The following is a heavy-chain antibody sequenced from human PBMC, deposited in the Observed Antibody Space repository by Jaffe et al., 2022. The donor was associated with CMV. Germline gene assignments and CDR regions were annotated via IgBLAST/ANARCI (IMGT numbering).Heavy chain of an antibody. V-gene: IGHV3-15*01. CDR3: ATETYYYNSSGHPKWV. CDR1: GFPFSNVW. D-gene: IGHD3-22*01. J-gene: IGHJ4*02. Sequence: EVQLVESGGGLVKPGMSLRLSCTASGFPFSNVWMNWVRQAPGKGLEWVGRVRSKSDGGTTDYGPPVKGRFVISRDDAKNMVYLQMNSLGIEDTGVYYCATETYYYNSSGHPKWVWGQGTVVTVSS. CDR2: VRSKSDGGTT.